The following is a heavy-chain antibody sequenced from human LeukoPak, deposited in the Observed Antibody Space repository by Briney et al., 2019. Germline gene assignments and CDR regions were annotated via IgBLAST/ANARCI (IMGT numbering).Heavy chain of an antibody. J-gene: IGHJ4*02. CDR2: ISSSSSYI. Sequence: GGSLRLSCAASGFTFSSYSMHWVRQAPGKGLEWVSAISSSSSYIYYADSVKGRFIISRDNAKDSLYLQMNSLRVEDTAVYYCLRGDRRDYWGQGTLVTVSS. V-gene: IGHV3-21*06. CDR3: LRGDRRDY. CDR1: GFTFSSYS.